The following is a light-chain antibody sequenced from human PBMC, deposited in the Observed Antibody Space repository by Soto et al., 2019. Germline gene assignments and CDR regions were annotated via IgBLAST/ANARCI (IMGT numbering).Light chain of an antibody. Sequence: IVLTQSSATLSVSPGERATLPCTGSPSVSSNLAWYQQKPGQAPRLLIYGASTRASGTPDRFSGSGSGTDFTLTISRLEPEDSAVYYCQQYGSSPTWTFGQGTKVDIK. V-gene: IGKV3-20*01. CDR3: QQYGSSPTWT. J-gene: IGKJ1*01. CDR2: GAS. CDR1: PSVSSN.